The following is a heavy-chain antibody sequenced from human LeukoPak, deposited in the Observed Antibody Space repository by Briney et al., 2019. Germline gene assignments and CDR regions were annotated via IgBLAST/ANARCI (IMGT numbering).Heavy chain of an antibody. Sequence: ASVKVSCKASGYTFTDYYMHWVREAPGQGLEWMGWINPNSGGTDYAQKFQGRVTMTRDTSISTAYMELSSLRSGDTAVYYCAREAASRSSCDSWGQGTLVTVSS. CDR3: AREAASRSSCDS. D-gene: IGHD6-6*01. V-gene: IGHV1-2*02. CDR2: INPNSGGT. J-gene: IGHJ5*01. CDR1: GYTFTDYY.